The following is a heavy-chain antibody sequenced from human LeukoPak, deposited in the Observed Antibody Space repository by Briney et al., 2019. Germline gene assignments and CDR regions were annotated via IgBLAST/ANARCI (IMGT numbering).Heavy chain of an antibody. D-gene: IGHD3-10*01. CDR3: AKDGEGYGSGSYYPDY. Sequence: GGSLRLSCAASGFTFRSYGMHWVRQAPGKGLEGVAVISYDGSNKYYADSVKGRFTISRDNSKNPLYLQMNSLRAEDTAVYYCAKDGEGYGSGSYYPDYWGQGTLVTVSS. J-gene: IGHJ4*02. CDR1: GFTFRSYG. V-gene: IGHV3-30*18. CDR2: ISYDGSNK.